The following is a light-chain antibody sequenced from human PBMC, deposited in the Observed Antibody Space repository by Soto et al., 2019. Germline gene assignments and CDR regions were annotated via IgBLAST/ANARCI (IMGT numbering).Light chain of an antibody. CDR3: QQYGSSPYT. J-gene: IGKJ2*01. Sequence: EIVLTQSPATLSLSPGDRATLSCGASQSVTNNYLAWYQQKPGLAPRLLIYDASYRANGIPDRFSGSGSGTDFTLTISRLEPEDFAVYYCQQYGSSPYTFGLGTKVDIK. V-gene: IGKV3D-20*01. CDR1: QSVTNNY. CDR2: DAS.